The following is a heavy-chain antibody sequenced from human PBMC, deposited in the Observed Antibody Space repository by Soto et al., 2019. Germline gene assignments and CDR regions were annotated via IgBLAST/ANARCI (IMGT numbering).Heavy chain of an antibody. Sequence: PVGSLRISCVASGFTFENYAMSWVRQAPGKGLEWVSAISGSGGTTYYSDSVKGRFTISRDNSKNTVYLQMNDLRVEDAAEYFCAKDSWAIFGVPAGEYYAMDVWGQGTTVTVSS. CDR3: AKDSWAIFGVPAGEYYAMDV. J-gene: IGHJ6*02. CDR1: GFTFENYA. V-gene: IGHV3-23*01. CDR2: ISGSGGTT. D-gene: IGHD3-3*01.